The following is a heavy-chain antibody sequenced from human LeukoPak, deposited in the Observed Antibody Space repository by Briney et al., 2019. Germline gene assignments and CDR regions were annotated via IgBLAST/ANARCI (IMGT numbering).Heavy chain of an antibody. CDR3: ARVYSSTTDYYFDY. CDR2: MNPNSGNT. V-gene: IGHV1-8*01. J-gene: IGHJ4*02. D-gene: IGHD2-2*01. Sequence: ASVKVSCEASGYTFTSYDINWVRQATGQGLEWMGWMNPNSGNTGYAQKFQGRVTMTRNTSISTAYMELSSLRSEDTAVYYCARVYSSTTDYYFDYWGQGTLVTVSS. CDR1: GYTFTSYD.